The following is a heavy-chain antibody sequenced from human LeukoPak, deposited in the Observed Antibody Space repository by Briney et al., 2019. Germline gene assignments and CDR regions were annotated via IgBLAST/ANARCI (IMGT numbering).Heavy chain of an antibody. V-gene: IGHV3-30*02. CDR3: AKERYCSGGNCYPDDN. CDR1: GFIFTDYG. J-gene: IGHJ4*02. CDR2: IRYDEKN. D-gene: IGHD2-15*01. Sequence: GGSLRLSCAASGFIFTDYGMHWVRQAPGKGLDWVAFIRYDEKNYYAVSVKGRFTISRDNSKNTLYLQMSSLRVEDTAIYYCAKERYCSGGNCYPDDNWGQGTLVTVSS.